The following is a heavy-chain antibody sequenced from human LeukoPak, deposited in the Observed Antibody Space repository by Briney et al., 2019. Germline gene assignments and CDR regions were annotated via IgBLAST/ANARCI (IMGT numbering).Heavy chain of an antibody. Sequence: GGSLRLSCAASGFTFSSYSMNWVRQAPGKGLEWVSSISSSSSYIYYADSVKGRFTISRDNAKNSLYLQMNSLRAEDTAVYYCARAGYSSTSCRFLDYWGQGTLVTVSS. J-gene: IGHJ4*02. CDR2: ISSSSSYI. CDR3: ARAGYSSTSCRFLDY. V-gene: IGHV3-21*01. D-gene: IGHD2-2*01. CDR1: GFTFSSYS.